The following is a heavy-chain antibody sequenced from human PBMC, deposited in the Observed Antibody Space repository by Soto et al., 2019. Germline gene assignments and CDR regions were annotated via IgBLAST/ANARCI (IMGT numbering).Heavy chain of an antibody. CDR2: FFHSGST. Sequence: QVQLQESGPGLVRPSQTLSLTCAVSGVSISSDDHYWSWIRQPPGKGLEWIGYFFHSGSTDYNPSLRSRLLISGDTSKNQVSLTLNSVTAADTAVYYCAREVMGSGSGGSGHNWFDPWGQGTLVIVS. J-gene: IGHJ5*02. CDR3: AREVMGSGSGGSGHNWFDP. V-gene: IGHV4-30-4*01. D-gene: IGHD1-26*01. CDR1: GVSISSDDHY.